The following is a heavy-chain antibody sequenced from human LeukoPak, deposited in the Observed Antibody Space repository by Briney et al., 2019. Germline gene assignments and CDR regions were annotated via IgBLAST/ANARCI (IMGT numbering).Heavy chain of an antibody. CDR1: GYSIISGYY. Sequence: SETLSVTCTVSGYSIISGYYWGWIRQRPGKGLEWIGSIYHSGSTYYIPSLKSRVSISVDTSKNQFSLKLRSVTAADTAVYYCARAPGTVTTRGYFYYYYMDVWGKGTTVTVSS. CDR2: IYHSGST. D-gene: IGHD4-17*01. J-gene: IGHJ6*03. CDR3: ARAPGTVTTRGYFYYYYMDV. V-gene: IGHV4-38-2*02.